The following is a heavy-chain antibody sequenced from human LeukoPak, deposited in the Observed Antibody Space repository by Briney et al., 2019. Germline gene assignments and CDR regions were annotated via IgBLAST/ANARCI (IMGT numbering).Heavy chain of an antibody. D-gene: IGHD2-15*01. Sequence: GGSLRLSCAASGFTFDDYAMHWVRQAPGKGLEWVSLISWDGGSTYYADSVKGRFTISRDNSKNSLYLQMNSLRAEDTALCYCAKDIRGYCSGGSCSVFDYWGQGTLVTVSS. CDR1: GFTFDDYA. J-gene: IGHJ4*02. V-gene: IGHV3-43D*03. CDR3: AKDIRGYCSGGSCSVFDY. CDR2: ISWDGGST.